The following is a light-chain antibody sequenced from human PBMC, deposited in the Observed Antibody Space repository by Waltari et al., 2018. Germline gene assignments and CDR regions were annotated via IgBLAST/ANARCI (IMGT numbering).Light chain of an antibody. V-gene: IGLV3-21*04. Sequence: SYVVTQPPSVSVAPGETATITCGGDNIGTYSVHWYQQKAGQAPVLVSCYDRDRPSGIPDRFSGSNSGNTATLTSSRVEAGDEARYYCHVWHPHVDPGVFGTGTEVTVL. CDR3: HVWHPHVDPGV. CDR2: YDR. CDR1: NIGTYS. J-gene: IGLJ1*01.